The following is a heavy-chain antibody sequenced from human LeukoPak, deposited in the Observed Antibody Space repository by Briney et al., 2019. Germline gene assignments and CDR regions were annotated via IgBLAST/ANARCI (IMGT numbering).Heavy chain of an antibody. D-gene: IGHD6-13*01. V-gene: IGHV4-4*07. CDR3: ARDGFRYSSSWRWFDP. CDR1: GGSISSYY. Sequence: SETLSLTCTVSGGSISSYYWSWIRQPAGKGLEWIGRIYTSGSTNYNPSLKSRVTISVDTSKNQFSLKLSSVTAADTAVYYCARDGFRYSSSWRWFDPWGQGTLVTVSS. J-gene: IGHJ5*02. CDR2: IYTSGST.